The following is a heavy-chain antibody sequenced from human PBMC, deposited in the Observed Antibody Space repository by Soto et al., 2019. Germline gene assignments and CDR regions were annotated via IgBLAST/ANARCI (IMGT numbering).Heavy chain of an antibody. D-gene: IGHD1-1*01. J-gene: IGHJ4*02. CDR3: ARAGTVHLFLRPYFDY. V-gene: IGHV1-18*04. Sequence: AAVKVSCKASGYTFTSYGISWVRQAPGQGLEWMGWISAYNGNTNYAQKLQGRVTMTTDTSTSTAYMELRSLRSDDTAVYYCARAGTVHLFLRPYFDYWGQGTLVTVSS. CDR2: ISAYNGNT. CDR1: GYTFTSYG.